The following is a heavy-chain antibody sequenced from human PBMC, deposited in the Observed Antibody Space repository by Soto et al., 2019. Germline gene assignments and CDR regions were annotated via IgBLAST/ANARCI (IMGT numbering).Heavy chain of an antibody. CDR3: ATLHLGEAVAAKGNWFDP. D-gene: IGHD3-16*01. CDR2: FDPEDGET. CDR1: GYTLTELS. Sequence: QVQLVQSGAEVKKPGASVKVSCKVSGYTLTELSMHWVRQAPGKGLEXMXGFDPEDGETIYAQKFQGRVTMTEDTSTDTAYMELSSLRSEDTAVYYCATLHLGEAVAAKGNWFDPWGQGTLVTVSS. V-gene: IGHV1-24*01. J-gene: IGHJ5*02.